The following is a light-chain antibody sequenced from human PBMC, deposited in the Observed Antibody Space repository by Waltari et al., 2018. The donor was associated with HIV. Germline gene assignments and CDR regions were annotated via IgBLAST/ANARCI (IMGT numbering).Light chain of an antibody. Sequence: QSVLTQPPSVSAAPGQTVTISCSGRGSNIGGHAVSWSQQLPGTAPKLLIYYNKRQAAEIPDRFSCSRSGTSATLGITGLQTGDEADYYCGTWDSSLSAVFGGGTKVTV. J-gene: IGLJ3*02. CDR1: GSNIGGHA. V-gene: IGLV1-51*01. CDR2: YNK. CDR3: GTWDSSLSAV.